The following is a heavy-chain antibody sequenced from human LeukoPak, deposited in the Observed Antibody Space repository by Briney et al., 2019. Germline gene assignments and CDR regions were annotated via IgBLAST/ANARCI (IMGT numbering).Heavy chain of an antibody. D-gene: IGHD2-2*01. Sequence: GASVKVSRKASGGTFSSYAISWVRQAPGQGLEWMGGIIPIFGTANYAQKFQGRVTITADESTSTAYMELSSLRSEDTAVYYCARVVPAAMHFSENFDYWGQGTLVTVSS. J-gene: IGHJ4*02. V-gene: IGHV1-69*13. CDR3: ARVVPAAMHFSENFDY. CDR2: IIPIFGTA. CDR1: GGTFSSYA.